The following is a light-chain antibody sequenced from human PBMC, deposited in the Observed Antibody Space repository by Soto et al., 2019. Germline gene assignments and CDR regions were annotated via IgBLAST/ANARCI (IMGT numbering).Light chain of an antibody. Sequence: AIQLTHSPSSLSASVGDRVTITCRASQGISSALAWYQQKPGKAPKLLIYDASSLESGVPSRFSGSGSGTDFTLTISSLQPEDFAPYYGQQFNNYPFGPWTKGDIK. J-gene: IGKJ3*01. CDR2: DAS. CDR1: QGISSA. V-gene: IGKV1D-13*01. CDR3: QQFNNYP.